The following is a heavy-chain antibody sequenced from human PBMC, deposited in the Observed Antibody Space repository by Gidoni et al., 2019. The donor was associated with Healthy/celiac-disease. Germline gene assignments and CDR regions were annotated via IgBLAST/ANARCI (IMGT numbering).Heavy chain of an antibody. V-gene: IGHV3-13*04. CDR3: ARGDGSGSYLSAFDI. D-gene: IGHD3-10*01. Sequence: EVQLVESGGGLVQPGGSLRLSCAASGFTFSSYDMHWVRQDKGKGLEWVSAIGTAGDTYYPGSVKGRFTISRENAKNSLYLQMNSLRAGDTAVYYCARGDGSGSYLSAFDIWGQGTMVTVSS. J-gene: IGHJ3*02. CDR2: IGTAGDT. CDR1: GFTFSSYD.